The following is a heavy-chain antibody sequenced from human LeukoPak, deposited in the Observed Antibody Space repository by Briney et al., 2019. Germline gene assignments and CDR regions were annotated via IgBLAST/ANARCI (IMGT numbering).Heavy chain of an antibody. D-gene: IGHD2-2*01. Sequence: DPSETLSLTCTVSGGSISSYYWSWIRQPPGKGLEWIGYIYYSGSTNYNPSLKSRVTISVDTSKNQFSLKLSSVTAADTAVYYCARGWYQLLSRAPNWFDPWGQGTLVTVSS. V-gene: IGHV4-59*01. J-gene: IGHJ5*02. CDR2: IYYSGST. CDR3: ARGWYQLLSRAPNWFDP. CDR1: GGSISSYY.